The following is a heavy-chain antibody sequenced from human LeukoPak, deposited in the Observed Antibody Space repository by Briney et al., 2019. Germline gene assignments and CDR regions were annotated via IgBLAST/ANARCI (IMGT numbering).Heavy chain of an antibody. V-gene: IGHV1-8*01. CDR2: MNPNSGNT. CDR3: ARVAHRGDCYDY. J-gene: IGHJ4*02. D-gene: IGHD2-15*01. Sequence: ASVKVSCKASGYTFTSYDINWVRQATGQGLEWMGWMNPNSGNTGYAQKFRGRVTMTRNTSISTAYMELSSLRSEDTAVYYCARVAHRGDCYDYWGQGTLVTVSS. CDR1: GYTFTSYD.